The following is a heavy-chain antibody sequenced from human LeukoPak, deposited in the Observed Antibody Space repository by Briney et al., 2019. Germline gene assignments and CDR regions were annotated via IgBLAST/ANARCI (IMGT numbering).Heavy chain of an antibody. CDR3: AKIGANVGF. CDR2: INGGGGST. Sequence: GGSLRLSCAASGFTFSSYAMSWVRQAPGKGLDWVSSINGGGGSTYYADSVKGRFAISRDNSKNTLYLQMNSLRAEDTAVYYCAKIGANVGFWGQGTLVTVSS. D-gene: IGHD4/OR15-4a*01. V-gene: IGHV3-23*01. CDR1: GFTFSSYA. J-gene: IGHJ4*02.